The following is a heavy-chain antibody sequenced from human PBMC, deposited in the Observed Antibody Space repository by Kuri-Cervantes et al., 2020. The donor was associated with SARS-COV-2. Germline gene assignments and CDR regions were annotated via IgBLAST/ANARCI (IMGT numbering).Heavy chain of an antibody. CDR3: ARRFHQYQLPHWYFDL. Sequence: GESLKISCAASGFTFSSYAMHWVRQAPGKGLEYVSAISSNGGSTYYANSVKGRFTISRDNSKNTLYLQMGSLRAEDTAVYYCARRFHQYQLPHWYFDLWGRGTLVTVSS. D-gene: IGHD2-2*01. CDR1: GFTFSSYA. J-gene: IGHJ2*01. CDR2: ISSNGGST. V-gene: IGHV3-64*01.